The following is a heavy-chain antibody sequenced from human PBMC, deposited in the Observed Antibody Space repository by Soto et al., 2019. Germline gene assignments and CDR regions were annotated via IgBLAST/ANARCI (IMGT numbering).Heavy chain of an antibody. J-gene: IGHJ4*02. V-gene: IGHV4-61*01. Sequence: ETLSLTCAVSGASVSSGSYYWCWIRQPPGKELEWIGYIYHTGSTKYNPSLKSRVTVSGDTSKNQFSLRLSSVTAADTAVYYCARAAAGSLPYYFDYWGQGAPVTVPQ. D-gene: IGHD1-26*01. CDR3: ARAAAGSLPYYFDY. CDR1: GASVSSGSYY. CDR2: IYHTGST.